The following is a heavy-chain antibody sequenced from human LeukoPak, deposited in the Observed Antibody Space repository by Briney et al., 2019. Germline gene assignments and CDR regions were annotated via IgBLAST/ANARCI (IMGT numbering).Heavy chain of an antibody. CDR3: ARDSTPYYYDSSGPSDY. J-gene: IGHJ4*01. Sequence: PGGSLRLSCAASGFTFSSYAMHWVRQAPGKGLEWVAVISYDGSNKYYADSVKGRFTISRDNSKNTLYLQMNSLRAEDTAVYYCARDSTPYYYDSSGPSDYWGQEPWSPSPQ. D-gene: IGHD3-22*01. CDR2: ISYDGSNK. V-gene: IGHV3-30*04. CDR1: GFTFSSYA.